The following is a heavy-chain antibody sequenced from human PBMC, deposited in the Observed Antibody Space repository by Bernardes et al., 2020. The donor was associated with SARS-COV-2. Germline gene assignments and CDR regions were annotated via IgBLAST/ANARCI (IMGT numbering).Heavy chain of an antibody. D-gene: IGHD1-26*01. CDR2: IIPILDIS. CDR3: ARDPSWELKRGGYFDS. CDR1: GDSFSSYT. Sequence: SVEVSCKSSGDSFSSYTITWVRQAPGQGLEWMGRIIPILDISNFAQKFQGRVTITADKSTDTAYMELRSLRSEDTALYYCARDPSWELKRGGYFDSWGQGTLVTVSS. J-gene: IGHJ4*02. V-gene: IGHV1-69*04.